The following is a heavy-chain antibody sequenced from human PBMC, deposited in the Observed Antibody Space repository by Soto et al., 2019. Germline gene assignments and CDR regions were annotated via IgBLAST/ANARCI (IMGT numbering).Heavy chain of an antibody. D-gene: IGHD6-6*01. J-gene: IGHJ5*02. V-gene: IGHV1-69*13. CDR2: IIPIFGTA. CDR1: GGTFSSYA. CDR3: ARVPTRSIASRGWFDP. Sequence: ASVKVSCKASGGTFSSYAISWVRQAPGQGLEWMGGIIPIFGTANYAQKFQGRVTITADESTSTAYMELSSLRSEDTAVYYCARVPTRSIASRGWFDPWGQGTRVTASS.